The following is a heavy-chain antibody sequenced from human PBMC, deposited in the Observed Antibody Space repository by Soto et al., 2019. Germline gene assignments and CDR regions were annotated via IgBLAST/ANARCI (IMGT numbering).Heavy chain of an antibody. CDR2: INPSGGST. CDR1: GYTFTSYY. CDR3: ASLGVWSGFQGPPIDY. V-gene: IGHV1-46*01. J-gene: IGHJ4*02. Sequence: ASVKVSCKASGYTFTSYYMHWVRQAPGQGLEWMGIINPSGGSTGYAQKFQGRVTMTRDTSTSTVYMELSSLRSEDTAVYYCASLGVWSGFQGPPIDYWGQGTLVTVPS. D-gene: IGHD3-3*01.